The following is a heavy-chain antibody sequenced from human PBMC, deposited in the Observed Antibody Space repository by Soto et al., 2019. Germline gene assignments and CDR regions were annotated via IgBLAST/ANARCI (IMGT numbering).Heavy chain of an antibody. V-gene: IGHV4-31*03. J-gene: IGHJ1*01. CDR2: IYYSGNT. D-gene: IGHD3-22*01. CDR1: GGSIRSGGYY. CDR3: ATNGEYYDSSGPKYLQH. Sequence: SETLSLTCTVSGGSIRSGGYYWGWIRQPPGKGLEWIGFIYYSGNTYYNPSLKSRLSISVDTSKNQFSLRLSSVTAADTAVYYCATNGEYYDSSGPKYLQHWGQGTLVTVYS.